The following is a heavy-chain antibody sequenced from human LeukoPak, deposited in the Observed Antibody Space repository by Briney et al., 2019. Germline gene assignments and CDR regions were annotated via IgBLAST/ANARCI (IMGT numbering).Heavy chain of an antibody. CDR2: ISSSSSYI. CDR3: ARDIFMDSDYQLIDY. V-gene: IGHV3-21*01. J-gene: IGHJ4*02. Sequence: GGSLRLSCTASGFSFSGHWMHWARQLPGKGLEWVSSISSSSSYIYYADPVKGRFTNSRDNAKNSLYLQMNSLRAEDTAVYYCARDIFMDSDYQLIDYWGQGTLVTVSS. CDR1: GFSFSGHW. D-gene: IGHD5-12*01.